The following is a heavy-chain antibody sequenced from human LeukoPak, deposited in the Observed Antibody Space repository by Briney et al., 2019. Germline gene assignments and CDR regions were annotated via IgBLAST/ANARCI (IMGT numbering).Heavy chain of an antibody. Sequence: GGSLRLSCAASGFTVSSNYMSWVRQAPGKGLEWVSVIYSGGSTYYADSVKGRFTISRDNSKNTLYLQMNSLRAEDTAVYYCARDGGDDYGDPREDWGQGTLVTVSS. CDR2: IYSGGST. J-gene: IGHJ4*02. CDR3: ARDGGDDYGDPRED. CDR1: GFTVSSNY. V-gene: IGHV3-66*01. D-gene: IGHD4-17*01.